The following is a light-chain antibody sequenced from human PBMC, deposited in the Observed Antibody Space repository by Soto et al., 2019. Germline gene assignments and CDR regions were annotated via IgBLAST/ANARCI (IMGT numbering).Light chain of an antibody. CDR1: SSNIGSNY. CDR3: AAWDDGLSAHYV. V-gene: IGLV1-47*02. Sequence: QSVLAQPPSASGPAGRRVTISCSGSSSNIGSNYVYWYQQLPGTAPKLLIYSNNQRPSGVPDRFSGSKSGTSASLAISGLRSEDEADYYCAAWDDGLSAHYVFGTGTKVTVL. CDR2: SNN. J-gene: IGLJ1*01.